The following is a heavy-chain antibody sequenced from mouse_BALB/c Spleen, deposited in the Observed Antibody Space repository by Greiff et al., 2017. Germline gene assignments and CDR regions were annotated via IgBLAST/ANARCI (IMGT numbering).Heavy chain of an antibody. D-gene: IGHD1-1*01. CDR2: INPYNGGT. V-gene: IGHV1-18*01. CDR3: AIYYYGSSPFFAY. Sequence: VQLKQSGPELVKPGASMKISCKASGYSFTGYTMNWVKQSHGKNLEWIGLINPYNGGTSYNQKFKGKATLTVDKSSSTAYMELLSLTSEDSAVYYCAIYYYGSSPFFAYWGQGTLVTVSA. J-gene: IGHJ3*01. CDR1: GYSFTGYT.